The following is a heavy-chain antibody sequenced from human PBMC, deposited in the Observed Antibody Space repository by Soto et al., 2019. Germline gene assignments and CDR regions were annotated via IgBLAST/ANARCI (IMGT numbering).Heavy chain of an antibody. J-gene: IGHJ3*02. D-gene: IGHD2-15*01. CDR1: GYTFTSYD. CDR3: ASVPWDIVVVVAGDLGHDAFDI. V-gene: IGHV1-8*01. CDR2: MNPNSGNT. Sequence: ASVKVSCKASGYTFTSYDINWVRQATGQGLEWMGWMNPNSGNTGYAQKFQGRVTMTRNTSISTAYMELSSLRSEDTAVYYCASVPWDIVVVVAGDLGHDAFDIWGQGTMVTVSS.